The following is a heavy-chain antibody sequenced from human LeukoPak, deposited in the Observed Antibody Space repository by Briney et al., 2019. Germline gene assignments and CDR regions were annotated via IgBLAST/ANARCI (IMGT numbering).Heavy chain of an antibody. J-gene: IGHJ4*02. CDR2: ISSSGSTI. Sequence: PGGSLRLSCVVSGLTFSTISMNWVRHAPGKGLEWVSYISSSGSTIYYADSVKGRFTISRDNAKNSLYLQMNSLTAVDTAVYYCARDLGGSSWELDYWGQGTLVTVSS. D-gene: IGHD6-13*01. V-gene: IGHV3-48*04. CDR1: GLTFSTIS. CDR3: ARDLGGSSWELDY.